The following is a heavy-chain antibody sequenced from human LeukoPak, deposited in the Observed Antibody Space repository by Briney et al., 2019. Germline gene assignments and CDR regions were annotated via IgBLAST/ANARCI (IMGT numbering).Heavy chain of an antibody. Sequence: SQTLSLTCTVSGDSFTSGGYFWSWIRQPAGKGLEWIGRIYTGGSTSYNPSLKSRVTISVDTSKNQFSLKLSSVTAADTAVYYCARETSQKGAYYMDVWGKGTTITISS. D-gene: IGHD3-16*01. CDR3: ARETSQKGAYYMDV. CDR2: IYTGGST. J-gene: IGHJ6*03. V-gene: IGHV4-61*02. CDR1: GDSFTSGGYF.